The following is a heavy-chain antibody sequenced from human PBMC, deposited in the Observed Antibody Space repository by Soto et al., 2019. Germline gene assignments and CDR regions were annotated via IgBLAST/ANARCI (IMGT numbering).Heavy chain of an antibody. Sequence: QVHLVESGGGLVKPGVSLRLSCAASGFTFSDYYMPWVRQAPGKGLEWVSSITPRGKTNYYSDSVKGRFTISRDNAKNSGSLHLDSLSAGDTAVYYWARVSNYRYFDLWGRGVLVTASS. CDR1: GFTFSDYY. CDR2: ITPRGKTN. V-gene: IGHV3-11*01. J-gene: IGHJ2*01. CDR3: ARVSNYRYFDL.